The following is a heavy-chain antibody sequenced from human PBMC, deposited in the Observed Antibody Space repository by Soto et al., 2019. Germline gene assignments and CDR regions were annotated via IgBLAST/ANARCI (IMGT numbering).Heavy chain of an antibody. Sequence: QVQLVESGGGVVQPERSLRLSCAASGFTFSSYAMHWVRQAPGKGLVWVEVISYDGSNKNYADSVKGRFTISRDNIKNTLYLQMNSLRAEDTAGYYCATEYQGALDYWGQGSLVTASS. D-gene: IGHD2-2*01. J-gene: IGHJ4*02. CDR1: GFTFSSYA. CDR2: ISYDGSNK. CDR3: ATEYQGALDY. V-gene: IGHV3-30-3*01.